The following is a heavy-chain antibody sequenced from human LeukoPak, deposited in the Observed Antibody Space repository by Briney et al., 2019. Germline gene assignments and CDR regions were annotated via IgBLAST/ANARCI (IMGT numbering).Heavy chain of an antibody. CDR2: IWYDGSNK. V-gene: IGHV3-33*01. J-gene: IGHJ4*02. D-gene: IGHD5-18*01. Sequence: GRSLRLSFAASSFTFSNYGMHWVRPAPGKGLEWVAVIWYDGSNKYYADSVKGRFTISRDNSKNTLYLQMNSLRAEDTAVYDCTRDPGRGYTYGYGFDYWGQGTLVTVSS. CDR1: SFTFSNYG. CDR3: TRDPGRGYTYGYGFDY.